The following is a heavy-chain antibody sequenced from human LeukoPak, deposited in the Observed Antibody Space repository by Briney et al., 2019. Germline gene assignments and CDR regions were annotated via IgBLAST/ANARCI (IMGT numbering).Heavy chain of an antibody. CDR2: INANSGNT. J-gene: IGHJ4*02. D-gene: IGHD4-23*01. Sequence: ASVKVSCKASGHTFTGYYMHWVRQAPGQGLEWMGWINANSGNTNYAQKLQGRVTMTTDTSTSTAYMELRSLRSDDTAVYYCARDGDDYGGNSFDYWGQGTLVTVSS. CDR1: GHTFTGYY. CDR3: ARDGDDYGGNSFDY. V-gene: IGHV1-18*04.